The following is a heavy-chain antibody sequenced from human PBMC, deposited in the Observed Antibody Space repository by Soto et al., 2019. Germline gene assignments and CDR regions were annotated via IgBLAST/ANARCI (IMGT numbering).Heavy chain of an antibody. Sequence: VGSLRLSCAASGFTFSSYGMHWVRQAPGKGLEWVAVIWYDGSNKYYADSVKGRFTISRDNSKNTLYLQMNSLRAEDTAVYYCARDSRGYSYGYGMDVWGQGTTVTVSS. V-gene: IGHV3-33*01. CDR2: IWYDGSNK. CDR1: GFTFSSYG. J-gene: IGHJ6*02. CDR3: ARDSRGYSYGYGMDV. D-gene: IGHD5-18*01.